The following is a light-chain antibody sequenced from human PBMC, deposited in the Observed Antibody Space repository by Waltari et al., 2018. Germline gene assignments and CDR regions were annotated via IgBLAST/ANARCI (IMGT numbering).Light chain of an antibody. Sequence: QSVLTQPPSASATPGQRVTISCSGSSPNIGSNTVNWYQQFPGTAPKLLIYSTSQRPSGVPDRFSGSKSGTSASLAISGLQSEDEADYYCAAWDDSLNGRVFGGGTKLTVL. CDR3: AAWDDSLNGRV. J-gene: IGLJ3*02. CDR1: SPNIGSNT. V-gene: IGLV1-44*01. CDR2: STS.